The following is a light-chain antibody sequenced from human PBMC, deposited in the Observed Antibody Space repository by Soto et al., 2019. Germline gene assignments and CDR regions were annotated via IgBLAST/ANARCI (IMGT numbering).Light chain of an antibody. Sequence: NFMLTQPHSVSESPGKTVTISCTRISGSIASNYVQWYQQRPGSAPTTVICEDNQRPSGVPDRFSGSIDSSSNSASLTISGLKTEDEADYYCQSYDSTNPVVFGGGTKVTVL. CDR1: SGSIASNY. V-gene: IGLV6-57*04. CDR3: QSYDSTNPVV. CDR2: EDN. J-gene: IGLJ2*01.